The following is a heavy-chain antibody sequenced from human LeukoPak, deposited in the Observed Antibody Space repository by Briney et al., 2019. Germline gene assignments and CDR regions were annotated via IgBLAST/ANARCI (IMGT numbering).Heavy chain of an antibody. V-gene: IGHV3-23*01. Sequence: PSETLSLTCTVSGGSISSSSYYWGWIRQAPGKGLEWVSAISGSGGSTYYADSVKGRFTNSRDNSKNTLYLQMNSLRAEDTAVYYCAKDPRDSYGYQLGYFDYWGQGTLVTVSS. CDR2: ISGSGGST. J-gene: IGHJ4*02. CDR3: AKDPRDSYGYQLGYFDY. D-gene: IGHD5-18*01. CDR1: GGSISSSSYY.